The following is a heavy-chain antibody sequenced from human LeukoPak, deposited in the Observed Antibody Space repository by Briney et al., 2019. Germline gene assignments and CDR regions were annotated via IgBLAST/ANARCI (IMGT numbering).Heavy chain of an antibody. V-gene: IGHV3-9*01. D-gene: IGHD1-7*01. Sequence: GGSLRLSCVVSGFTFDDYGMHWVRQAPGKGLEWVSGINWNSVTIGYADSVEGRFTISRDNSKNTIYLQMDSLRAEDTAIYYCARDYWWNYDYWGQGTLVTVSS. CDR1: GFTFDDYG. CDR3: ARDYWWNYDY. CDR2: INWNSVTI. J-gene: IGHJ4*02.